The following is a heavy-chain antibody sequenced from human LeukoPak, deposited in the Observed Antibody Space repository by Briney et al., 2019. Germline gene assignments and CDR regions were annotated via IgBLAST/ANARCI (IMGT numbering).Heavy chain of an antibody. D-gene: IGHD4-23*01. Sequence: PGGSLTLACAASAFIFSSYGISWVRQPQGKGLELVSAISTSGGGTYYADSGKGRFTIFRDNSRNTLYLQMNSLRAEDTAIYYCAKEVTPGALLYGPFDYWGQGTLVTVSS. CDR2: ISTSGGGT. CDR1: AFIFSSYG. J-gene: IGHJ4*02. CDR3: AKEVTPGALLYGPFDY. V-gene: IGHV3-23*01.